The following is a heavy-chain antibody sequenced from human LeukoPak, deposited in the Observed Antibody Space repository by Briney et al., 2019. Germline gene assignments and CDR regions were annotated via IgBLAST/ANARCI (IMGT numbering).Heavy chain of an antibody. CDR1: GGSFSGYY. CDR2: INHSGST. CDR3: ARGGRGGAFDI. D-gene: IGHD3-10*01. V-gene: IGHV4-34*01. J-gene: IGHJ3*02. Sequence: SETLSLTCAAYGGSFSGYYWSWIRQPPGKGLEWIGEINHSGSTNYNPSLKSRVTISVDTSKNQFSLKLSSVTAADTAVYYCARGGRGGAFDIWGQGTMVTVSS.